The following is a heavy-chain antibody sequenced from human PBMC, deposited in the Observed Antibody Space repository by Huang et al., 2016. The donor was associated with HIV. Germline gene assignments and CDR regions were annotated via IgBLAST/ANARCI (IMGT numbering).Heavy chain of an antibody. J-gene: IGHJ4*02. V-gene: IGHV3-30*18. CDR2: ISYDGRSD. CDR3: AKESRWFSDFDK. Sequence: VQLVESGGGVVQPGTSLRLSCAASGFIFSNFGMHWVRLAPGKGLEWVAVISYDGRSDRDSDSVKGRFTISRDNDKNTLSLEMNRLRHDDTAVYYCAKESRWFSDFDKWGQGTLVTVSS. CDR1: GFIFSNFG. D-gene: IGHD2-15*01.